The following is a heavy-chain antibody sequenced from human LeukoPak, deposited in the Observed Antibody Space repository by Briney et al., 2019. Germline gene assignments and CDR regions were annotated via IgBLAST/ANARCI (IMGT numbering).Heavy chain of an antibody. CDR1: GFSLRSSE. CDR3: ARDTVNGPFVISLDL. D-gene: IGHD2-8*01. CDR2: INSADNVE. J-gene: IGHJ5*02. Sequence: GGPLRLSCAASGFSLRSSEMNWVRQAPGKGPEWVARINSADNVEYYTDSVRGRFTMSRDNAKDLLYLQMNSLRDEDTAVYYCARDTVNGPFVISLDLWGQGVLVTVSS. V-gene: IGHV3-48*03.